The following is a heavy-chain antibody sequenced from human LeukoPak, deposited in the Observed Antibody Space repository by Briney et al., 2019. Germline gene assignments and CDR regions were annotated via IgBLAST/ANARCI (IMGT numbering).Heavy chain of an antibody. CDR3: AKGDYGGNPYYFDY. J-gene: IGHJ4*02. V-gene: IGHV3-43D*03. CDR2: ISWDGGST. Sequence: GGSLRLSCAASGFTFDDYAMHWVRQAPGKGLEWVSLISWDGGSTYCADSVKGRFTISRDNGKNSLYLQMNSLRAKDTALYYCAKGDYGGNPYYFDYWGQGTLVTVSS. CDR1: GFTFDDYA. D-gene: IGHD4-23*01.